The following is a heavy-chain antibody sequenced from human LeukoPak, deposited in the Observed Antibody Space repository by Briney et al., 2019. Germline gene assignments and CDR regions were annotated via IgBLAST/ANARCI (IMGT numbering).Heavy chain of an antibody. CDR2: ISGSGGST. D-gene: IGHD2-21*02. J-gene: IGHJ4*02. V-gene: IGHV3-23*01. CDR3: AKDTASHCGGDCYSSYYFDY. CDR1: GFTFSSYA. Sequence: PGGSLRLSCAASGFTFSSYAMSWVRQASGKGLEWVSAISGSGGSTYYADSVKGRFTISRDNSKNTLYLQMNSLRAEDTAVYYCAKDTASHCGGDCYSSYYFDYWGQGTLVTVSS.